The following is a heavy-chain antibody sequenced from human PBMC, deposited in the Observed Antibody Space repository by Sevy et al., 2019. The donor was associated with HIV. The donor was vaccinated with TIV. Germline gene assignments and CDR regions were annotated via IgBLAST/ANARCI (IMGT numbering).Heavy chain of an antibody. Sequence: GGSLRLSCAASGFTFSSYAMHWVRQAPGKGLEWVAVISYDGSNKYYADSVKGRFTISRDNARNMLYLQMNSLRAEDMAVYYCARVSIAYCGGDCYSGAFDIWGQGTMVTVSS. CDR3: ARVSIAYCGGDCYSGAFDI. D-gene: IGHD2-21*02. V-gene: IGHV3-30-3*01. J-gene: IGHJ3*02. CDR2: ISYDGSNK. CDR1: GFTFSSYA.